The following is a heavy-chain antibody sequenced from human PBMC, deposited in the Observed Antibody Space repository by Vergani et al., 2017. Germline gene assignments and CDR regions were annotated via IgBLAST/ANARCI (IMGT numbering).Heavy chain of an antibody. D-gene: IGHD3-22*01. CDR2: IIPIFGTA. CDR1: GGTFSSYA. CDR3: ARGERIVVVITGDYYYCMDV. V-gene: IGHV1-69*01. Sequence: QVQLVQSGAEVKKPGSSVKVSCKASGGTFSSYAISWVRQAPGQGLEWMGGIIPIFGTANYAQKFQGRVTITADESTSTAYMELSSLRSEDTAVYYCARGERIVVVITGDYYYCMDVWGQGTTVTVSS. J-gene: IGHJ6*02.